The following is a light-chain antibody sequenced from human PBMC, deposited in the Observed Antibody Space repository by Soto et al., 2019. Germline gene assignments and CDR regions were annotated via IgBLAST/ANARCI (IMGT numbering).Light chain of an antibody. CDR1: NSDVGGYDY. CDR3: SSYSSSSTLV. J-gene: IGLJ2*01. Sequence: QSALTQPASVSGSPGQSITISCTGTNSDVGGYDYVSWYQQHPGKAPKLMIYDVSSRPSGVSNRFSGSKSGNTASLTLSGLQAEDEADYYCSSYSSSSTLVFGGGTQLTVL. CDR2: DVS. V-gene: IGLV2-14*03.